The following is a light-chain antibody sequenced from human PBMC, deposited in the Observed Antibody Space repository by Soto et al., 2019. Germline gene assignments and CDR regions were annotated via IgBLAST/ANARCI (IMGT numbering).Light chain of an antibody. CDR3: CSYAGSTYV. V-gene: IGLV2-23*01. Sequence: ALTQPASVSGSPGQSITISCTGTSSDVGSYNLVSWYQQHPGKAPKLMIYEGSKRPSGVSNRFSGSKSGNTASLTISGLQAEDEADYYCCSYAGSTYVFGTGTKLTVL. J-gene: IGLJ1*01. CDR1: SSDVGSYNL. CDR2: EGS.